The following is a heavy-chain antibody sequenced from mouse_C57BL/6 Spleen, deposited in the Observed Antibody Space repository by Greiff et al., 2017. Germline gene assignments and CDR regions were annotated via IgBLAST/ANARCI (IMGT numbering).Heavy chain of an antibody. CDR2: IWGDGSS. J-gene: IGHJ1*03. V-gene: IGHV2-3*01. Sequence: VMLVESGPGLVAPSQSLSITCTVSGFSLTSYGVSWVRQPPGQGLEWLGVIWGDGSSNYHSALISRRSISKDNSKSQVILKLNSLHTDDTATYYCASYYCGSSYGYFDVWGTGTTVTVSS. D-gene: IGHD1-1*01. CDR1: GFSLTSYG. CDR3: ASYYCGSSYGYFDV.